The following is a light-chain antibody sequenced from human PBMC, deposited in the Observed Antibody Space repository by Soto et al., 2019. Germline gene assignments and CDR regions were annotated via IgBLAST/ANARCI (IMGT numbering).Light chain of an antibody. Sequence: QSALTQPPSASGTPGQRVTISCSGGSSNIGSHTVNWYRQLPGTAPKLPIFSINQRPSGVPDRFSGSKSGTSVSLAIRGLQSDDEAEYFCAAWDATLKAYVFGTGTKVTVL. J-gene: IGLJ1*01. V-gene: IGLV1-44*01. CDR3: AAWDATLKAYV. CDR2: SIN. CDR1: SSNIGSHT.